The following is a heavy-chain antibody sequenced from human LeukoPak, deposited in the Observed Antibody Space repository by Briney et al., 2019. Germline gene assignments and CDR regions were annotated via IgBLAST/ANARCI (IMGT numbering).Heavy chain of an antibody. D-gene: IGHD4-23*01. J-gene: IGHJ3*02. CDR2: ISGSGGST. CDR1: GFTVSSNY. Sequence: GGSLRLSCAASGFTVSSNYMSWVRQAPGKGLEWVSAISGSGGSTYYADSVKGRFTISRDNSKNTLYLQMNSLRAEDTAVYYCAKAYRMTTVVNSMAFDIWGQGTMVTVSS. CDR3: AKAYRMTTVVNSMAFDI. V-gene: IGHV3-23*01.